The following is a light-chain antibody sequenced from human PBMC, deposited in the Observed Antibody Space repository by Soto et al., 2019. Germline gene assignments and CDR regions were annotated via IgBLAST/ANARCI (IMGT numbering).Light chain of an antibody. CDR1: ESISRH. J-gene: IGKJ5*01. CDR3: QQSYRTLSIT. CDR2: AAS. V-gene: IGKV1-39*01. Sequence: DIQMTQSPSSLSASVGDRVTITCRASESISRHLNWYQQKPGKAPKLLIYAASSLQNGVPSRFSGGGSGTDFSLTISNLQPEDFATYYCQQSYRTLSITFGQGTRLEIK.